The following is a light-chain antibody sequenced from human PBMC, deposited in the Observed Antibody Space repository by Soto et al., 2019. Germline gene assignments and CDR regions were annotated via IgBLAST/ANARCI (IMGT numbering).Light chain of an antibody. CDR2: EVS. CDR3: SSYTSISTLYV. Sequence: SVLTQPASVSGSPGQSITISCTGTNIDVVGYNYVSWYQHHPGKAPELIIYEVSHRPSGVSNRFSGSKSYNTSYLTISGLQAEDEADYYCSSYTSISTLYVFGTGTKVTVL. CDR1: NIDVVGYNY. J-gene: IGLJ1*01. V-gene: IGLV2-14*01.